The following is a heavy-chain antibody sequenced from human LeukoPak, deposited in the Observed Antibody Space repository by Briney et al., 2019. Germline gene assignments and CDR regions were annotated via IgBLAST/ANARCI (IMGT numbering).Heavy chain of an antibody. CDR1: GFTFSSYG. J-gene: IGHJ4*02. CDR3: ARVVDHDYSDYYLDY. V-gene: IGHV3-30*02. CDR2: IRYDGSNK. D-gene: IGHD4-11*01. Sequence: GGSLRLSCAASGFTFSSYGMHWVRQAPGKGLEWVAFIRYDGSNKYYADSVKGRFTISRDNSKNTLYLQVNSLRAEDTAVYYCARVVDHDYSDYYLDYWGQGTLVTVSS.